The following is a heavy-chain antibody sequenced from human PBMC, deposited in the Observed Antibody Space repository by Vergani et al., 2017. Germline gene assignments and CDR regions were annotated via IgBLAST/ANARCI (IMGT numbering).Heavy chain of an antibody. CDR1: GGSISSGGYS. CDR2: IYYSGST. Sequence: QLQLQESGSALLKPSHTLSLTCAVSGGSISSGGYSWCWIRQPPGKGLEWIGYIYYSGSTYYNPSLKGRVTISVDTSKNQFSLKLSSVTAADTAVYYCARLAAAGHRRDCYYYMDVWGKGTTVTVSS. CDR3: ARLAAAGHRRDCYYYMDV. J-gene: IGHJ6*03. D-gene: IGHD6-13*01. V-gene: IGHV4-30-2*05.